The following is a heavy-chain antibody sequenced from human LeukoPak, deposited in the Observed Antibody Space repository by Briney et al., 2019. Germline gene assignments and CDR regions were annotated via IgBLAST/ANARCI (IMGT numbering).Heavy chain of an antibody. CDR1: GGSISSYY. CDR2: IYYSGST. V-gene: IGHV4-59*01. J-gene: IGHJ4*02. D-gene: IGHD3-10*01. Sequence: SETLSLTCTGSGGSISSYYWSWIRQPPGKGLEWIGYIYYSGSTNYNPSLKSRVTISVDTSKNQFSLKLSSVIAADTAVYYCARDRGPYYYGSGSPIDYWGQGTLVTVSS. CDR3: ARDRGPYYYGSGSPIDY.